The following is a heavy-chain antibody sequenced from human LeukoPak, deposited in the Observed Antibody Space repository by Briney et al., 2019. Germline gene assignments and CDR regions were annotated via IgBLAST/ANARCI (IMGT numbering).Heavy chain of an antibody. J-gene: IGHJ5*02. CDR1: GYTLTGYY. CDR3: ARGSIVVVPAASVFDP. V-gene: IGHV1-2*02. Sequence: ASVKVSCKASGYTLTGYYLHWVRQAPRQGVEWMGWINPNSGDINSAQKFQGRVTMTRDTSISTAYMELSRLRSDDTAVYYCARGSIVVVPAASVFDPWGQGTLVTVSS. D-gene: IGHD2-2*01. CDR2: INPNSGDI.